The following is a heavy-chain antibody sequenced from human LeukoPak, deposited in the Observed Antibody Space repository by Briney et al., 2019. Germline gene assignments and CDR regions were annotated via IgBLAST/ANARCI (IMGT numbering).Heavy chain of an antibody. D-gene: IGHD6-19*01. Sequence: ASVKVSCKASGYTFTSYDINWVRQAPGQGLEWMGWMNPDSGNTGYAQKFQGRVTMTRDTSISTAYMELTRLTSDDTAVYYCASSFPSGFGGHWGQGNLVTVSS. J-gene: IGHJ4*02. CDR2: MNPDSGNT. V-gene: IGHV1-8*01. CDR3: ASSFPSGFGGH. CDR1: GYTFTSYD.